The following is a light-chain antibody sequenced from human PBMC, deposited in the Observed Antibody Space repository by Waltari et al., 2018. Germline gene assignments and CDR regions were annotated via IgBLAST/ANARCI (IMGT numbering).Light chain of an antibody. Sequence: DIVMTQSPDSLAVSLGERATINRKSSQTVLYSSNNKNYLAWYQQKPGQPPKLLIYWASTRESGVPDRFSGSGSGTDFTLTISSLQAEDVAVYYCQQYYITPPTFGQGTKVEIK. J-gene: IGKJ1*01. CDR1: QTVLYSSNNKNY. CDR3: QQYYITPPT. CDR2: WAS. V-gene: IGKV4-1*01.